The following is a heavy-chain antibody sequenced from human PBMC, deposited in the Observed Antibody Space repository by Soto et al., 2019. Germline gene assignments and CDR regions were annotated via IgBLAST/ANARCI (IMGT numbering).Heavy chain of an antibody. CDR2: IYDSVDT. V-gene: IGHV4-31*03. Sequence: SETLSLTCTVSGDSLSSGGHYWSWIRQHPGKGLEWIGHIYDSVDTYYSPSLRSRVTISADMSKNQFSLNLRSVTAADTAVYYCARVDHRGYFAILTDYWGQGTLVTVSS. CDR1: GDSLSSGGHY. D-gene: IGHD3-9*01. CDR3: ARVDHRGYFAILTDY. J-gene: IGHJ4*02.